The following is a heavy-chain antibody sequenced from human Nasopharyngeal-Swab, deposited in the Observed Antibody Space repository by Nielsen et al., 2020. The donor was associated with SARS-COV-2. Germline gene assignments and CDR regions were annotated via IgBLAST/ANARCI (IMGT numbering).Heavy chain of an antibody. J-gene: IGHJ5*02. CDR2: MTPNSGNT. D-gene: IGHD1-26*01. V-gene: IGHV1-8*01. CDR3: ARGGSSLGATPEDP. Sequence: VHVPSKASGYTFINHDINWARQSTGQGLEWMGWMTPNSGNTGYAQKFQGRVTMTRNTSTRTAYLELRSLRSEDTAVYYCARGGSSLGATPEDPWGQETLVIVSS. CDR1: GYTFINHD.